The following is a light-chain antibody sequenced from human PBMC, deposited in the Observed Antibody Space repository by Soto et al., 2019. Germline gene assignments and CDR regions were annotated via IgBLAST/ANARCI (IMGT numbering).Light chain of an antibody. J-gene: IGKJ5*01. Sequence: DIQMTQSPSTLSASVGDRVTITCRASESISSWLAWYQQKPGKAPNLLIHAASSLQSGVPPRFSGSGSGTDFTLTISSLQPEDFATYFCQQSYRNPITFGQGTRLEIK. CDR3: QQSYRNPIT. CDR2: AAS. CDR1: ESISSW. V-gene: IGKV1-39*01.